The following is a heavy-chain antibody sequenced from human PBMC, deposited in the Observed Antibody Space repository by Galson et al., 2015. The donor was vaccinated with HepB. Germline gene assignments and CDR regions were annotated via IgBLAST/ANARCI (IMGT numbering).Heavy chain of an antibody. V-gene: IGHV3-33*01. Sequence: SLRLSCAASGFTFSSYGMHWVRQAPGKGLEWVAVIWYDGSNKYYADSVKGRFTISRDNSKNTLYLQMNSLRAEDTAVYYCAREGGDSSWYVNSWFDPWGQGALVTVSS. CDR2: IWYDGSNK. CDR3: AREGGDSSWYVNSWFDP. D-gene: IGHD6-13*01. CDR1: GFTFSSYG. J-gene: IGHJ5*02.